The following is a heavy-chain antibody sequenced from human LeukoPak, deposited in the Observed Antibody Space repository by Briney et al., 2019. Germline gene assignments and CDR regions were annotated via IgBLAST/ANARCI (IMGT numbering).Heavy chain of an antibody. J-gene: IGHJ4*02. CDR2: ISSSSSYI. CDR1: GFTFSSYW. Sequence: PGGSLRLSCAASGFTFSSYWMSWVRQAPGKGLEWVSSISSSSSYIYYADSVKGRFTISRDNAKNSLYLQMNSLRAEDTAVYYCARVGPYCSGGSCYFDYWGQGTLVTASS. D-gene: IGHD2-15*01. CDR3: ARVGPYCSGGSCYFDY. V-gene: IGHV3-21*01.